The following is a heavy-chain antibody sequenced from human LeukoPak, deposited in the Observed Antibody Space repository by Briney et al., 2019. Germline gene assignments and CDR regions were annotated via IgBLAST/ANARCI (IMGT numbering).Heavy chain of an antibody. CDR2: IKDGGTTT. CDR1: GFTFSSYW. J-gene: IGHJ4*02. D-gene: IGHD3-3*01. CDR3: NTIRPGY. V-gene: IGHV3-74*01. Sequence: GGSLSLFCAASGFTFSSYWIHWARQVPGKCMVRVSRIKDGGTTTDYADSVKGRFTISRDDAKNTLYLQMNSLRAEDTAVYYCNTIRPGYWGEGILVTVSP.